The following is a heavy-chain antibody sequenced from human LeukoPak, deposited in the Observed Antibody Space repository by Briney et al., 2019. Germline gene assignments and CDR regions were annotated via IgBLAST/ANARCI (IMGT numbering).Heavy chain of an antibody. CDR3: ARRGIPVAGLDY. CDR1: GGSISGYY. D-gene: IGHD6-19*01. Sequence: PSETLSLTCTVSGGSISGYYWSWIRQPPGKGLDWIGYIYHSGNTNYNPSLRSRVTISVDTSRNQSSLTLSSVTAADTAVYYCARRGIPVAGLDYWGQGSLVAVSS. J-gene: IGHJ4*02. V-gene: IGHV4-59*08. CDR2: IYHSGNT.